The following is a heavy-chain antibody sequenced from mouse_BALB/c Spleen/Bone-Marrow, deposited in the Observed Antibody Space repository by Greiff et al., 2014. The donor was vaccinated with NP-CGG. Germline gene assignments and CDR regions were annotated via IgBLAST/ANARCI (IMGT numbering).Heavy chain of an antibody. CDR1: GFSLTNYG. J-gene: IGHJ4*01. Sequence: QVQLQQSGPGLVQPSQSLSITCTVSGFSLTNYGVHWVRQSPGKGLEWLGVIWTGGSTDYNAAFISRLSISKDNSKSQVFFKMDSLQANDTAIYYCARRYDASYALDYWGQGTSVTVSS. V-gene: IGHV2-2*02. CDR2: IWTGGST. CDR3: ARRYDASYALDY. D-gene: IGHD2-14*01.